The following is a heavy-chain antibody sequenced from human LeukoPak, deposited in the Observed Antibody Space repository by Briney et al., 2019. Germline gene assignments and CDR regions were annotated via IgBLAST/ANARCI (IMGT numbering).Heavy chain of an antibody. D-gene: IGHD4-17*01. V-gene: IGHV4-4*09. CDR3: ARHGAYDYGDRDAFDI. Sequence: SETLSLTCTVSGCFISSYYWSWIRQPPGKELEWIGYIYISGSTNYNPSLKSRVTISVDTSKNQFSLKLSSVTAADTAVYYCARHGAYDYGDRDAFDIWGQGTMVTVSS. J-gene: IGHJ3*02. CDR1: GCFISSYY. CDR2: IYISGST.